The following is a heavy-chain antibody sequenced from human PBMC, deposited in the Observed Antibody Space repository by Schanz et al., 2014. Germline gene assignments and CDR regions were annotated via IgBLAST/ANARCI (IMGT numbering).Heavy chain of an antibody. CDR3: ARKMKLGVYGGKGHESLDI. V-gene: IGHV3-23*01. D-gene: IGHD4-17*01. CDR2: IGTSGGT. CDR1: GLIFSNYV. Sequence: EVQLLESGGGLVQPGGSLKLSCAASGLIFSNYVMSWVRQAPGKGLEWVSTIGTSGGTNYAESVKGRFTISRDNAKKSMYLQMNTLRAEDTAVYYCARKMKLGVYGGKGHESLDIWGQGTMVTVSS. J-gene: IGHJ3*02.